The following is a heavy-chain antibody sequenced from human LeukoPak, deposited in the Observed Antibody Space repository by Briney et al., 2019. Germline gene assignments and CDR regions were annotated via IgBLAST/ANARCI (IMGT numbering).Heavy chain of an antibody. D-gene: IGHD6-25*01. CDR3: ARVSSGWHGYLDY. V-gene: IGHV1-3*01. Sequence: ASVKVSCKASGYTFTSYAMHWVRQAPGQRLEWMGWINAGNGNATYTQKFQDRVTFTRDTSASTAYKDLSSLRSEDTAVYYCARVSSGWHGYLDYWGQGTPVTVSS. CDR2: INAGNGNA. J-gene: IGHJ4*02. CDR1: GYTFTSYA.